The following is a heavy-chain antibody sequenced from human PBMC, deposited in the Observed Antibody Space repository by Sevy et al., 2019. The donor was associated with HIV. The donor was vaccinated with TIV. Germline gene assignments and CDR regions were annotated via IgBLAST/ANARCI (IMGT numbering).Heavy chain of an antibody. V-gene: IGHV3-30*02. D-gene: IGHD2-2*01. CDR1: GFTFSSYG. CDR2: IRYDGSNK. Sequence: GGSLRLSCAASGFTFSSYGMHWVRQAPGKGLEWVAFIRYDGSNKYYADSVKGRFTISRDNSKNTLYLQMNSLRAEDTAVYYCAKDREYQLLSYNYYYYGMDVRGQGTTVTVSS. CDR3: AKDREYQLLSYNYYYYGMDV. J-gene: IGHJ6*02.